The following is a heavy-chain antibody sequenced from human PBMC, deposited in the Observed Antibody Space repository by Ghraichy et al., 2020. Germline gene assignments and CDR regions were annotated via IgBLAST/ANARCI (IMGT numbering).Heavy chain of an antibody. CDR1: GFTFSDYY. CDR3: ARDRYDFWSGYDPQHYYYYYGMDV. D-gene: IGHD3-3*01. Sequence: GGSLRLSCAASGFTFSDYYMSWIRQAPGKGLEWVSYISSSGSTIYYADSVKGRFTISRDNAKNSLYLQMNSLRAEDTAVYYCARDRYDFWSGYDPQHYYYYYGMDVWGQGTTVTVSS. V-gene: IGHV3-11*01. J-gene: IGHJ6*02. CDR2: ISSSGSTI.